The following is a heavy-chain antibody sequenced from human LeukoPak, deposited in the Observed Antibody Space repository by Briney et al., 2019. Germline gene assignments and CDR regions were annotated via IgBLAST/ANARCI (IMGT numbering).Heavy chain of an antibody. Sequence: ASVKVSCKASGYTFTSYGISWVRQAPGQGLEWMGWISAYNGNTNYAQKFQGRVTMTRDTSISTAYMELSRLRSDDTAVYYCARAYDILTKDYWGQGTLVTVSS. V-gene: IGHV1-18*01. CDR3: ARAYDILTKDY. J-gene: IGHJ4*02. CDR1: GYTFTSYG. D-gene: IGHD3-9*01. CDR2: ISAYNGNT.